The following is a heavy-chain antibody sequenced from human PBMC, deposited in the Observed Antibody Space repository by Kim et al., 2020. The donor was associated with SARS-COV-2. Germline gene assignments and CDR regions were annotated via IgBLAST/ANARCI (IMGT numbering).Heavy chain of an antibody. CDR2: TT. CDR3: TTGLLQTNDY. V-gene: IGHV3-15*01. J-gene: IGHJ4*02. D-gene: IGHD1-1*01. Sequence: TTDYAAPVKGRFTISRDDSKNTLYLQMNSLKTEDTAVYYCTTGLLQTNDYWGQGTLVTVSS.